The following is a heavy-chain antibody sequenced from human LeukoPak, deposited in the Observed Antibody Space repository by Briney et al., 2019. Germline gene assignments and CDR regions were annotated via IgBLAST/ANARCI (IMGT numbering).Heavy chain of an antibody. V-gene: IGHV4-59*08. CDR3: ARHGAAGAYYYYGMDV. D-gene: IGHD6-13*01. J-gene: IGHJ6*02. CDR1: GGSISSYY. CDR2: IYYSGST. Sequence: SETLSLTCTVSGGSISSYYWSWIRQPPGKGLEWIGYIYYSGSTNYNPSLKSRVTISVDTSKNQFSLKLSSVTAADTAVYYCARHGAAGAYYYYGMDVWGQGTTVTVSS.